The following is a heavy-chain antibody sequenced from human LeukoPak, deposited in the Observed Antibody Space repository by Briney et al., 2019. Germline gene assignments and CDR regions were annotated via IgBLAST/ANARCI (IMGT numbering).Heavy chain of an antibody. V-gene: IGHV3-48*03. Sequence: GGSLRLSCAASGFTFSSYEMNWVRQAPGKGLEWVSYIWCSGSTIYYADSVKGRFTISRDNAKNSLYLQMNSLRAEDTAVYYCAGSYDSSGYYLADYYGMDVWGQGTTVTVSS. D-gene: IGHD3-22*01. J-gene: IGHJ6*02. CDR1: GFTFSSYE. CDR2: IWCSGSTI. CDR3: AGSYDSSGYYLADYYGMDV.